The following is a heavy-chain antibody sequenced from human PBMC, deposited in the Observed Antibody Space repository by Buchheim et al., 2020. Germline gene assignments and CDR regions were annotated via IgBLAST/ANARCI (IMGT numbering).Heavy chain of an antibody. CDR1: GFTFSSYW. D-gene: IGHD3-16*02. V-gene: IGHV3-7*03. CDR3: ARDPDGVISLYYFDY. Sequence: EVQLVESGGGLVQPGGSLRLSCAASGFTFSSYWMSWVRQAPGRGLEWVANIKQDGSEKYYVDSVKGRFTISRDNAKNSLYLQMNSLRAEDTAVYYCARDPDGVISLYYFDYWGQGTL. CDR2: IKQDGSEK. J-gene: IGHJ4*02.